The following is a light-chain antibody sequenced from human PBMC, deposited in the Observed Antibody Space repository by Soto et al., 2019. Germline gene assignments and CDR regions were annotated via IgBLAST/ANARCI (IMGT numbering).Light chain of an antibody. CDR1: SGHSTYA. CDR3: QTWGTGFRV. V-gene: IGLV4-69*01. Sequence: QSVLTQSPSASASLGASVKLTCTLSSGHSTYAIAWHHQQPEKGPRYLLKLNSDGSHTKGDGIPDRFSGSSSGAERYLTISRLQSEDEGDYYCQTWGTGFRVFGGGTKLTVL. CDR2: LNSDGSH. J-gene: IGLJ3*02.